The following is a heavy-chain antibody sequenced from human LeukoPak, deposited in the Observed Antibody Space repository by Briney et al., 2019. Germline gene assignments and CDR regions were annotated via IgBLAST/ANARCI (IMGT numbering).Heavy chain of an antibody. CDR1: GFTFSSYW. J-gene: IGHJ4*02. D-gene: IGHD3-3*01. V-gene: IGHV3-7*01. CDR3: ARVRTDQFFGVGDDY. Sequence: TGGSLRLSCAASGFTFSSYWMSWVRQAPGKGLEWVANIKQDGSEKYYVDSVKGRFTIPRDNAKNSLYLQMNSLRAEDTAVYYCARVRTDQFFGVGDDYWGQGTLVTVSS. CDR2: IKQDGSEK.